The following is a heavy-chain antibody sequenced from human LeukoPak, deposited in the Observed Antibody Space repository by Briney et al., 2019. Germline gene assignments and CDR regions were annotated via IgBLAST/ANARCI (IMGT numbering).Heavy chain of an antibody. CDR1: GGSFSGYY. CDR2: INHSGST. Sequence: PSETLSLTCAVYGGSFSGYYWSWIRQPPGKGLEWIGEINHSGSTNYNPSLKSRVTISVDTSKNQFSLKLSSVTAADTAVYYCAREGGSSGSPVANWGQGTLVTVSS. D-gene: IGHD6-19*01. V-gene: IGHV4-34*01. CDR3: AREGGSSGSPVAN. J-gene: IGHJ4*02.